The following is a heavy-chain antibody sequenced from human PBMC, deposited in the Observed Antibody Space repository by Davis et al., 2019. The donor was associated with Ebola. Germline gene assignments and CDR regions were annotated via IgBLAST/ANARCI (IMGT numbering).Heavy chain of an antibody. CDR2: ISAYNGNT. CDR3: ARTSIVGTTTTASDI. CDR1: RYTFTNYG. J-gene: IGHJ3*02. V-gene: IGHV1-18*01. D-gene: IGHD1-26*01. Sequence: ASVKVSCKASRYTFTNYGISWVRQAPGQGLEWMGWISAYNGNTNYAQILQGRVTMTTDTSTGTAYMELRSLRSDDTAVYFCARTSIVGTTTTASDIWGQGTKVTVSS.